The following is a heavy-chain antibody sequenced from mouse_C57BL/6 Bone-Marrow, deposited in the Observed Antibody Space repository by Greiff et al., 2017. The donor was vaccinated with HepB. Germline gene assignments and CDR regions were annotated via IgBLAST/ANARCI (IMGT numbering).Heavy chain of an antibody. CDR3: ARRDYDFDY. V-gene: IGHV3-6*01. D-gene: IGHD2-4*01. CDR1: GYSITSGYY. CDR2: ISYDGSN. Sequence: EVKLQESGPGLVNPSQSLSLTCSVTGYSITSGYYWNWIRQFPGNKLEWMGYISYDGSNNYNPSLKNRISITRDTSKNQFFLKLNSVTTEDTATYYCARRDYDFDYWGQGTTLTVSS. J-gene: IGHJ2*01.